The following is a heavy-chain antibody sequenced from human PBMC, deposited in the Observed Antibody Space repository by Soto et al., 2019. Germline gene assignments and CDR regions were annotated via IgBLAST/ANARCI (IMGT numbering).Heavy chain of an antibody. Sequence: WVSLRLSCAASGFTLYDYTMHWVRQAPGKGLEWVSLISCDGGSTYYADSVKVRFTISRDNTKNSLYVQMNSLRTEDTALYYCAKGDGASYCSSSSCSIDYWGQGTLVTVSS. CDR3: AKGDGASYCSSSSCSIDY. CDR1: GFTLYDYT. CDR2: ISCDGGST. V-gene: IGHV3-43*01. D-gene: IGHD2-2*01. J-gene: IGHJ4*02.